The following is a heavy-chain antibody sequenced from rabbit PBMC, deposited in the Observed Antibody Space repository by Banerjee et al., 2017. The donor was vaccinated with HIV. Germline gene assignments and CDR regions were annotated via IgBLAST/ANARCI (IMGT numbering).Heavy chain of an antibody. CDR1: GIDFSSGYD. J-gene: IGHJ4*01. D-gene: IGHD4-1*01. V-gene: IGHV1S40*01. Sequence: QSLEESGGDLVKPGASLTLTCTASGIDFSSGYDMCWVRQAPGKGLEWIASIGTGSDDNTYYASWAKGRFPISKTSSTTVTLQMTSLTAADTATYFCARDTRYYSSGWDYFNLWGPGTLVTVS. CDR3: ARDTRYYSSGWDYFNL. CDR2: IGTGSDDNT.